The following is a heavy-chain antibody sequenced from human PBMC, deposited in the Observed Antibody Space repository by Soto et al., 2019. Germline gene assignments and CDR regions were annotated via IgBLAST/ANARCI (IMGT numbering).Heavy chain of an antibody. CDR2: ISPNSGST. D-gene: IGHD2-2*01. CDR3: ATQRGYCSSTSCSLGSNYYYGMDV. CDR1: GYTFSSYG. Sequence: ASVKVSCKASGYTFSSYGISWVRQAPGQGLEWMGWISPNSGSTNYAQKFQGRVTMTTDTSTSTAYMELSRLRSDDTAVYYCATQRGYCSSTSCSLGSNYYYGMDVWGQGTTVTVSS. V-gene: IGHV1-18*01. J-gene: IGHJ6*02.